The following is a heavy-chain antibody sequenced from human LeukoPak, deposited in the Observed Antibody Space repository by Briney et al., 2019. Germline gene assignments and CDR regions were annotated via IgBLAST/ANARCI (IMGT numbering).Heavy chain of an antibody. V-gene: IGHV1-8*01. CDR3: ARDPSPDSSGFRAEYFQH. CDR2: MNPNSGNT. J-gene: IGHJ1*01. Sequence: GASVKVSCKASGYTFTSYDINWVRQATGQGLEWMGWMNPNSGNTGYAQKFQGRVTMTRDTSTSTVYMELSSLRSEDTAVYYCARDPSPDSSGFRAEYFQHWGQGTLVTVSS. D-gene: IGHD3-22*01. CDR1: GYTFTSYD.